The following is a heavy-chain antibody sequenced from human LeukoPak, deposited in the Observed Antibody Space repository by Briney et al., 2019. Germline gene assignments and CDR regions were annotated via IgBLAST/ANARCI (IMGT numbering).Heavy chain of an antibody. CDR1: GGSISSSSYY. Sequence: RSETLSLTCTVSGGSISSSSYYWGWIRQPPGKGLEWIGSIYHSGSTYYNPSLKSRVTISVDTSKNQFSLKLSSVTAADTAVYYCAVLRGADIVATPYYFDYWGQGTLVTVSS. CDR2: IYHSGST. V-gene: IGHV4-39*07. CDR3: AVLRGADIVATPYYFDY. D-gene: IGHD5-12*01. J-gene: IGHJ4*02.